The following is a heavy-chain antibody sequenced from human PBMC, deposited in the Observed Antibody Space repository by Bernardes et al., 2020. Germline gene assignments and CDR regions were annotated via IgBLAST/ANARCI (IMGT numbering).Heavy chain of an antibody. D-gene: IGHD2-2*01. J-gene: IGHJ5*02. CDR3: ARGPQCSSTSCLNWFDP. Sequence: ASLKVSCKASGYTFTSYDINWVRQATGQGLEWMGWMNPNSGTTGYAQKFQGRVTMTRNTSISTAYMELSSLRSEDTAVYYCARGPQCSSTSCLNWFDPWGQGTLVTGSS. V-gene: IGHV1-8*01. CDR1: GYTFTSYD. CDR2: MNPNSGTT.